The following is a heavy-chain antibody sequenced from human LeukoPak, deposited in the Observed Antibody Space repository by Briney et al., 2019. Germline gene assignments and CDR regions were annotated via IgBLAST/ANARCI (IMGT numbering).Heavy chain of an antibody. CDR3: ARVTSDYGGNSPRFFDY. D-gene: IGHD4-23*01. CDR2: ISSSGSTI. CDR1: GFTFSSYE. V-gene: IGHV3-48*03. J-gene: IGHJ4*02. Sequence: PGGSLRLSCAASGFTFSSYEMNWVRQAPGKGLEWVSYISSSGSTIYYADSVKGRFTISRDNAKNSLYLQMNSLRAEDTAVYYCARVTSDYGGNSPRFFDYWGQGTLVTVSS.